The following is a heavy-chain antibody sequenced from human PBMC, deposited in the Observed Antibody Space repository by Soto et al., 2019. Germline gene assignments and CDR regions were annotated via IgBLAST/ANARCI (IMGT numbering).Heavy chain of an antibody. Sequence: QVQLQESGPGLVKPSETLSLTCTVSGVSVSSGSYYLSWIRQSPGKGLEWIGHVHNSGTTNYNPSLESRVTISVDTSTNEFSLKLTSVTVADTAVYYCARDLAKWNFFYWGQGTLVTVPS. V-gene: IGHV4-61*01. CDR3: ARDLAKWNFFY. CDR1: GVSVSSGSYY. CDR2: VHNSGTT. J-gene: IGHJ4*02. D-gene: IGHD1-1*01.